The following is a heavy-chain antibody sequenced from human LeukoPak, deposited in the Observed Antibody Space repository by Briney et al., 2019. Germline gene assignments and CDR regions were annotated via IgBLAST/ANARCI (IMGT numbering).Heavy chain of an antibody. CDR2: ISYDGSNK. J-gene: IGHJ6*03. CDR1: GFTFSSYA. V-gene: IGHV3-30-3*01. CDR3: ARDLDENCYYYMDV. Sequence: GGSLRLSCAASGFTFSSYAMHWVRQAPGKGLEWVAVISYDGSNKYYADSVKGRFTISRDNSKNTLYLQMNSLRAEDTAVYYCARDLDENCYYYMDVWGKGTTVTVSS.